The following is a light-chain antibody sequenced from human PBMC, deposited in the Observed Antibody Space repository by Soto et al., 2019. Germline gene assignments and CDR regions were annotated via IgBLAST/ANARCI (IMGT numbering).Light chain of an antibody. Sequence: QSVLTQPASVSGSPGQSITISCTGTSSDVGGYDYVSWYQQHPGKAPKLMISEVSNRHSGVSTRLSGSKSGNTASLTISGLQAEDEADYYCSSYTTSGTLPVVFGGGTKVTVL. J-gene: IGLJ2*01. CDR2: EVS. V-gene: IGLV2-14*01. CDR1: SSDVGGYDY. CDR3: SSYTTSGTLPVV.